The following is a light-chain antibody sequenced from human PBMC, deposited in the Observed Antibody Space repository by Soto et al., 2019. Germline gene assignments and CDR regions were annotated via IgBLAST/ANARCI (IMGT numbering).Light chain of an antibody. Sequence: EIVLTQSPGTLSLSPGEGATLSCRASQSVNSNYLAWYQQKPGQAPRLLINGASMRATGIPDRFSGSGSGTDFTLTISRLEPEDFAVYYCHQYGSSLWTFGQGTKVEIK. J-gene: IGKJ1*01. CDR1: QSVNSNY. CDR2: GAS. CDR3: HQYGSSLWT. V-gene: IGKV3-20*01.